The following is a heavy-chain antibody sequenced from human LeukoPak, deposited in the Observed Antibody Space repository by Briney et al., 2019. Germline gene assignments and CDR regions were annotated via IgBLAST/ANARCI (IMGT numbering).Heavy chain of an antibody. CDR3: ARGPKPMGYSSGWYSGAFDI. D-gene: IGHD6-19*01. Sequence: GESLKISCKGSGYSFTSYWIGWVRQMSGKGLEWMGIIFPGDSDTRYSPSLQGQVTISADKSISTAYLQWSSLRTSDTAMYYCARGPKPMGYSSGWYSGAFDIWGQGTMVTVSS. CDR1: GYSFTSYW. J-gene: IGHJ3*02. V-gene: IGHV5-51*01. CDR2: IFPGDSDT.